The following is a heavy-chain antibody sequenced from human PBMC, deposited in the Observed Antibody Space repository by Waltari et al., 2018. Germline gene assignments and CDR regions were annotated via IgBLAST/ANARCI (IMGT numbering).Heavy chain of an antibody. CDR1: GYTCTSYG. V-gene: IGHV1-3*01. CDR3: ARGYSSSWPDFDY. Sequence: QVRLVPSGAEVKKPGASVKVSCKAAGYTCTSYGMHWVRQAPGQRLEWLGWINAGNGNTKYSQKFQGRVTITRDTSASTAYMELSSLRSEDTAVYYCARGYSSSWPDFDYWGQGTLVTVSS. D-gene: IGHD6-13*01. J-gene: IGHJ4*02. CDR2: INAGNGNT.